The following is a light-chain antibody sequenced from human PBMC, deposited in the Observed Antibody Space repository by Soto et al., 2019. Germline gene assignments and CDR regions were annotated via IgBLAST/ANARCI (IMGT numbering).Light chain of an antibody. J-gene: IGLJ1*01. CDR2: QDS. CDR1: KLGDKY. Sequence: ELTQPPSVSVSPGQTASITCSGDKLGDKYACWYQQKPGQSPVLVIYQDSKRPSGIPERFSGSNSGNTATLTISGTQAMDEADYYCQAWDSSTASVFGTGTKLTVL. CDR3: QAWDSSTASV. V-gene: IGLV3-1*01.